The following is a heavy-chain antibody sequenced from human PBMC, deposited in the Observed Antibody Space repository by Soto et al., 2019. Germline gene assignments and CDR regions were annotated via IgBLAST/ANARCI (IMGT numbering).Heavy chain of an antibody. J-gene: IGHJ3*02. D-gene: IGHD3-16*02. V-gene: IGHV3-9*01. CDR1: GFTFDDYA. CDR3: AKEYPAITFGGVIDIRNAFDI. Sequence: GGSLRLSCAASGFTFDDYAMHWVRQAPGKGLEWVSGISWNSGSIGYADSVKGRFTISRDNAKNSLYLQMNSLRAEDTALYYCAKEYPAITFGGVIDIRNAFDIWGQGTMVTVSS. CDR2: ISWNSGSI.